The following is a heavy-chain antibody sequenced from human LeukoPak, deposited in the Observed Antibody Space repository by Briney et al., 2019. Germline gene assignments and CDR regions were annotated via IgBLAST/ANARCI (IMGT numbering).Heavy chain of an antibody. V-gene: IGHV1-2*02. Sequence: ASVKVSCKASGYTFSDCYMHWVRQAPGQGLEWMGWVHPRTGGTKSAQKFQGRVTMTLDTSITTAYMELRSLTADDTAVYYCARDISRMAGPYYFDAWGQGTLVTVSS. J-gene: IGHJ4*02. CDR3: ARDISRMAGPYYFDA. CDR1: GYTFSDCY. D-gene: IGHD2-8*01. CDR2: VHPRTGGT.